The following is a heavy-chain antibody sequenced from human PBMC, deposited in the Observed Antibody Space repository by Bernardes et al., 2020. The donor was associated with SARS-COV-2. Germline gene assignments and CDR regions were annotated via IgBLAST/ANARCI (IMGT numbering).Heavy chain of an antibody. J-gene: IGHJ4*02. D-gene: IGHD2-2*01. CDR3: ARGIVEVPAVMPYFDS. CDR2: IIHSGST. Sequence: SEPLSLTCAVYGGSFSGYYWSWIRQRPGKGLEWIGAIIHSGSTNYNPSLRGRVTVSVDTSKNQFSLKLTSVTAADTAVYYCARGIVEVPAVMPYFDSWGQGTLVTVSS. V-gene: IGHV4-34*01. CDR1: GGSFSGYY.